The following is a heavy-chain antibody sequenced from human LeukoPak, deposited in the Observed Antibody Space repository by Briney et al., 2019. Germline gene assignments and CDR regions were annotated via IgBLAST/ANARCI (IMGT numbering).Heavy chain of an antibody. J-gene: IGHJ4*02. CDR2: ISWDGGST. CDR1: GFTFDDYT. Sequence: GGSLRLSCAASGFTFDDYTMHWVRQAPGKGLEWVSLISWDGGSTHYEDSVKGRFTISRDNPKNTLYLQMNSLRAEDTAVYYCARDSAFYQLLYIPESWGQGTLVTVSS. D-gene: IGHD2-2*02. V-gene: IGHV3-43*01. CDR3: ARDSAFYQLLYIPES.